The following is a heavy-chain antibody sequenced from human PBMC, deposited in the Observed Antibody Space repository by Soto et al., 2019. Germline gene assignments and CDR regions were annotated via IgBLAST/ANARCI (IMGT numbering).Heavy chain of an antibody. D-gene: IGHD3-3*01. CDR2: IYPGDSDT. CDR1: GYSFTSYW. CDR3: ARTRGRITIFGVVTPNWFDP. Sequence: NPGESLKISCKGSGYSFTSYWIGWVRQMPGKGLEWMGIIYPGDSDTRYSPSFQGQVTISADKSISTAYLQWSSLKASDTAMYYCARTRGRITIFGVVTPNWFDPWGQGTLVTVSS. V-gene: IGHV5-51*01. J-gene: IGHJ5*02.